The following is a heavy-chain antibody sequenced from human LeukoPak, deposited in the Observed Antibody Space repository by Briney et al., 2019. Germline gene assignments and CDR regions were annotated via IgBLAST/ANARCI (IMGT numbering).Heavy chain of an antibody. J-gene: IGHJ3*02. D-gene: IGHD3-3*01. CDR3: ARGLIITIYPVDAFDI. CDR2: ISSSSSCI. CDR1: GFTFRIYS. V-gene: IGHV3-21*01. Sequence: PGGSLRLSCASSGFTFRIYSMNWVRQAPGKGLEGVSSISSSSSCIYYADLVKGRFTISRDNDKNSLYLEMNSLRAEDRAVYYCARGLIITIYPVDAFDIWGQGTMVTVSS.